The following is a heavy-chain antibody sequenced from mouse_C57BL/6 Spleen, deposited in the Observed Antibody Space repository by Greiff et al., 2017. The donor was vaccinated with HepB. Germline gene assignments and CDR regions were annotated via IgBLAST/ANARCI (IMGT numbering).Heavy chain of an antibody. J-gene: IGHJ3*01. D-gene: IGHD2-4*01. CDR3: TVYDYDFAY. CDR1: GFNIKDYY. CDR2: IDPEDGDT. V-gene: IGHV14-1*01. Sequence: EVKLQESGAELVRPGASVKLSCTASGFNIKDYYMHWVKQRPEQGLEWIGRIDPEDGDTEYAPKFQGKATMTADTSSNPAYLQLSSLTSEDPAVYYCTVYDYDFAYWGQGTLVTVSA.